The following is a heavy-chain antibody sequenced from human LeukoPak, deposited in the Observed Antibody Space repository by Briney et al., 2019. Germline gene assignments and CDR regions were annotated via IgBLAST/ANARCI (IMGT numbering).Heavy chain of an antibody. CDR3: ARTYCSSTSCYTEDAFDI. J-gene: IGHJ3*02. Sequence: ASVKVSCKASGYTFTGYYMHWVRQAPGQGLEWMGWINPNSGGTNYAQKFQGRVTMTRDTSISTAYMELSRLRSDDTAVYYCARTYCSSTSCYTEDAFDIWGRGTMVTVSS. CDR1: GYTFTGYY. D-gene: IGHD2-2*02. CDR2: INPNSGGT. V-gene: IGHV1-2*02.